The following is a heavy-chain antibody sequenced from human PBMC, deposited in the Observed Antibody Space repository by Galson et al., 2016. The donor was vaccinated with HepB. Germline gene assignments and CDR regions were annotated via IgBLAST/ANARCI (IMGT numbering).Heavy chain of an antibody. CDR1: GYIFSNYH. D-gene: IGHD4-17*01. V-gene: IGHV1-46*03. CDR3: ASYGRVTTRLHY. Sequence: SVKVSCKASGYIFSNYHLHWVRQAPGQGLEWMGATNPSGITTHYAQKFKGRVTMTSDTATNTVYMELNRLRSDDTAVYYCASYGRVTTRLHYWGQGTLVTVSS. J-gene: IGHJ4*02. CDR2: TNPSGITT.